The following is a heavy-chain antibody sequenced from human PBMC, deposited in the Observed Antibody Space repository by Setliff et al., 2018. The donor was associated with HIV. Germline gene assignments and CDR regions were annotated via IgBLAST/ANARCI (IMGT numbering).Heavy chain of an antibody. V-gene: IGHV4-38-2*01. Sequence: PSETLSLTCAVSGFSISSGYYWGWIRQPPGKGLEWIGTIYHSGSTYYGPSLMSRVTISVDTSKNHFSLRLNSVTAADTAVYFCARAPRYYRGWYIPEYFDNWGEGTLVTVSS. J-gene: IGHJ4*02. CDR3: ARAPRYYRGWYIPEYFDN. CDR2: IYHSGST. D-gene: IGHD6-19*01. CDR1: GFSISSGYY.